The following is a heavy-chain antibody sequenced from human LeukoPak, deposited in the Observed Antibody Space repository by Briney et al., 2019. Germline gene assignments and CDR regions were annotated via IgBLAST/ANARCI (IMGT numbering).Heavy chain of an antibody. CDR1: GFSFNSYW. V-gene: IGHV3-7*05. CDR3: TTFYSRLTDY. J-gene: IGHJ4*02. Sequence: LSGGSLRLSCAASGFSFNSYWINSVRQAPGKGLEWLASINQDGSEKYYVDSVKGRFTISRDNAKNSLYLQMDSLRAEDTAVYYCTTFYSRLTDYWGQGTVVTVSS. D-gene: IGHD2/OR15-2a*01. CDR2: INQDGSEK.